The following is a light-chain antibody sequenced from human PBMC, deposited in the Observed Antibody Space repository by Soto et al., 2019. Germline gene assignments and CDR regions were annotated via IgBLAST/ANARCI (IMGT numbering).Light chain of an antibody. CDR2: AAS. J-gene: IGKJ5*01. CDR3: QQLDSFPLT. V-gene: IGKV1-39*01. Sequence: DIQMTQSPSSLSASVGDRVTITCRTSQPISDYLNWYQQKPGKAPTLLIFAASNLQSGVPVRFSGSGSGTDFILSINSLQPEDVATYYCQQLDSFPLTFGQGTRLQIK. CDR1: QPISDY.